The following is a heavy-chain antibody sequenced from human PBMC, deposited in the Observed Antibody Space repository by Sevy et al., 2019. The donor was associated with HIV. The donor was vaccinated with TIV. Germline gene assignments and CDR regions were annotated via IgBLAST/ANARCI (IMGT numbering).Heavy chain of an antibody. V-gene: IGHV3-23*01. CDR2: ISGSGGST. D-gene: IGHD3-22*01. Sequence: GGSLRLSCAASGFTFSSYAMSWVRQAPGKGLEWVSAISGSGGSTYYADSVKGRFTISRDNSKNTLYLQMNSLRAEDTAVYYCAKGLPWSDYDSSGYHGAAFDIWGQGTMVTVSS. CDR1: GFTFSSYA. CDR3: AKGLPWSDYDSSGYHGAAFDI. J-gene: IGHJ3*02.